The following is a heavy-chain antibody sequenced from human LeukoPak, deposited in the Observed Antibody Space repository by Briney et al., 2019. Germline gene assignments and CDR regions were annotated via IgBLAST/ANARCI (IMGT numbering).Heavy chain of an antibody. Sequence: PSETLSLTCTVSGGSISSYYWSWIRQPPGKGLEWIGYIYYSGSTNYNPSLESRVTISVDTSKNQFSLKLSSVTAADTAVYYCARQQPSQLYYFDYWGQGTLVTVSS. CDR2: IYYSGST. CDR1: GGSISSYY. CDR3: ARQQPSQLYYFDY. V-gene: IGHV4-59*01. D-gene: IGHD6-13*01. J-gene: IGHJ4*02.